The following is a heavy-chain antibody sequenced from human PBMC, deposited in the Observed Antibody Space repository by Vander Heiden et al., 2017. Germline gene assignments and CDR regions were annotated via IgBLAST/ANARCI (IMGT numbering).Heavy chain of an antibody. J-gene: IGHJ4*02. Sequence: QVQLQESGPGLVKPSQTLSITCTVSGGSISGGIYYWTWIRQHPGEGLEWIGYIYYSGSTYYNPSLKSRVTISVDTSKSQFSLKLSSVTAADTAVYYCARLYCSGGSCYVDYWGQGTLVTVSS. CDR2: IYYSGST. CDR3: ARLYCSGGSCYVDY. CDR1: GGSISGGIYY. V-gene: IGHV4-31*03. D-gene: IGHD2-15*01.